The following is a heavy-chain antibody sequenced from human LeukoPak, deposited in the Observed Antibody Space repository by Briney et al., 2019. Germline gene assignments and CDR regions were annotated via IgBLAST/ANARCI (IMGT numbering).Heavy chain of an antibody. CDR3: ATAPRFYYDSSGYYTP. J-gene: IGHJ5*02. CDR1: GYTFTGYY. V-gene: IGHV1-2*02. D-gene: IGHD3-22*01. Sequence: SVKVSCKASGYTFTGYYMLWVRQDPGQGREGMGWVNPNRGGTNYAQKFQGRVTMTRDTSISTAYMELSRLRSDDTAVYYCATAPRFYYDSSGYYTPGGQGTLVTVSS. CDR2: VNPNRGGT.